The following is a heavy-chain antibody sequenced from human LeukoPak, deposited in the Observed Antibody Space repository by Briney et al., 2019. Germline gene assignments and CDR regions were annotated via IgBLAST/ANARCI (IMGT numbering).Heavy chain of an antibody. CDR3: ARMGVAGTGNWFDP. Sequence: SETLSLTCTVSGGSISSSSYYWSWIRQPPGKGLEWIGYIYYSGSTNYNPSLKSRVTISVDTSKNQFSLKLSSVTAADTAVYYCARMGVAGTGNWFDPWGQGTLVTASS. CDR2: IYYSGST. V-gene: IGHV4-61*01. J-gene: IGHJ5*02. CDR1: GGSISSSSYY. D-gene: IGHD6-19*01.